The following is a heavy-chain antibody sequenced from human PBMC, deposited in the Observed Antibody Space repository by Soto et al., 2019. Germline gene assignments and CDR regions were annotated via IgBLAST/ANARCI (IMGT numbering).Heavy chain of an antibody. V-gene: IGHV5-51*01. D-gene: IGHD2-2*01. Sequence: PGESLKISCKTSGYSFTSYWIGWVRQMPGQGMEWMGNIYPYDSDTRYSPSFQGQVTISADTSITAAYLQWSGLRASDTAMYFCARHLVGSTRGNFDYWGQGTLVTVSA. CDR2: IYPYDSDT. CDR1: GYSFTSYW. CDR3: ARHLVGSTRGNFDY. J-gene: IGHJ4*01.